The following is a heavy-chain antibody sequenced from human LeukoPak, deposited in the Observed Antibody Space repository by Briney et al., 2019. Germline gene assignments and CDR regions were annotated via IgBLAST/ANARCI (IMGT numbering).Heavy chain of an antibody. V-gene: IGHV3-15*01. Sequence: GGSLRLSCAASGFTFSNACMSWVRQAPGKGLEWVGHIKGKTDGGTTDYAAPVQGRFAISRDDSKNTLFLQMNSLKTEDTAVYYCTTGTWIQLWLADYWGQGTLVTVSS. D-gene: IGHD5-18*01. CDR1: GFTFSNAC. J-gene: IGHJ4*02. CDR2: IKGKTDGGTT. CDR3: TTGTWIQLWLADY.